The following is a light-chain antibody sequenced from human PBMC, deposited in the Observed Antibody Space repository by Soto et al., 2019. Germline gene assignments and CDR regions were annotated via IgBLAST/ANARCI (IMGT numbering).Light chain of an antibody. CDR3: QQYGSSPT. Sequence: EIVLTQSPGTLSLSPGERATLSCRASQSVRSSYLAWYQQKPGQAPRLLIYGASSRATGIPDRFSGSGSGTDFTHTISRLEPEDFAVYYCQQYGSSPTFGQGTKVEIK. CDR1: QSVRSSY. V-gene: IGKV3-20*01. CDR2: GAS. J-gene: IGKJ1*01.